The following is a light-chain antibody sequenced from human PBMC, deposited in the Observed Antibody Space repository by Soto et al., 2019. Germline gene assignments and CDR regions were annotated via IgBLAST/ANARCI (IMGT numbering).Light chain of an antibody. CDR1: SSDVGAFNY. CDR2: DVS. J-gene: IGLJ1*01. V-gene: IGLV2-14*03. CDR3: SSYTTSGTLV. Sequence: QSVLTQPASMAGSPGQPITISCTGTSSDVGAFNYVSWYQQHPGKAPKLMIYDVSIRPSGVSNRFSGSKSGDAASLTISGLQAEDEADYYCSSYTTSGTLVFGTGTKVTVL.